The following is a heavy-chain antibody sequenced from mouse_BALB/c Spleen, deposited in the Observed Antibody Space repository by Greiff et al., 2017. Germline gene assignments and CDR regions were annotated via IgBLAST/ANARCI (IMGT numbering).Heavy chain of an antibody. J-gene: IGHJ3*01. CDR3: ARSRGNDGESAY. CDR2: INPSSGYT. V-gene: IGHV1-4*01. CDR1: GYTFTSYT. D-gene: IGHD2-2*01. Sequence: QVQLQQSGAELARPGASVKMSCTASGYTFTSYTMHWVKQRPGQGLEWIGYINPSSGYTNYNQKFKDKATLTADKSSSTAYMQLSSLTSEDSAVYYCARSRGNDGESAYWGQGTLVTVSA.